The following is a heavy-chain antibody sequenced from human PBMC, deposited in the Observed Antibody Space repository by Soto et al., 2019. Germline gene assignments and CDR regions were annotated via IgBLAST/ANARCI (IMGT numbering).Heavy chain of an antibody. D-gene: IGHD5-12*01. CDR2: IYYSGST. Sequence: QVQLQESGPGLVKPSQTLSLTCTVSGGSISSGDYYWSWIRQPPGKGLEWIGYIYYSGSTYYNPSLRSRVTISVATSKNQFSLKLSSVTAADTAVYYCARYGGYEGLRFDPWGQGTLVTVSS. J-gene: IGHJ5*02. CDR3: ARYGGYEGLRFDP. CDR1: GGSISSGDYY. V-gene: IGHV4-30-4*01.